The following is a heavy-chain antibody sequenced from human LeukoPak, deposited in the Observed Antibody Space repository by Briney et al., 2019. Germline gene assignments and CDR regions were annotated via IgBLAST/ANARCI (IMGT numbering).Heavy chain of an antibody. CDR1: GFTFSGSA. CDR2: IRSKANSYAT. CDR3: TCPCGYSGHDSNWDYYYYMDV. V-gene: IGHV3-73*01. J-gene: IGHJ6*03. Sequence: GGSLRLSCAASGFTFSGSAMHWVRQASGKGLEWVGRIRSKANSYATAYAASVKGRFTISRDDSKNTAYLQMNSLKTEDTAVYYCTCPCGYSGHDSNWDYYYYMDVWGKGTTVTVSS. D-gene: IGHD5-12*01.